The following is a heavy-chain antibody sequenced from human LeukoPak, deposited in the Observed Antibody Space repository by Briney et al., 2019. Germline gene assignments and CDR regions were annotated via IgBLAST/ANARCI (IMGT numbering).Heavy chain of an antibody. J-gene: IGHJ1*01. D-gene: IGHD6-25*01. CDR2: ISDGGSTK. CDR1: GFTLSNYG. V-gene: IGHV3-30*18. Sequence: PGRSLGLSCAASGFTLSNYGMQWVRQAPGKGLEGVAVISDGGSTKFDADSVKGRFTISRDNSKNTLDLEMYRLRTEGTAVYYCAKEATSYSSGWYFQHWGQGTLVTVSS. CDR3: AKEATSYSSGWYFQH.